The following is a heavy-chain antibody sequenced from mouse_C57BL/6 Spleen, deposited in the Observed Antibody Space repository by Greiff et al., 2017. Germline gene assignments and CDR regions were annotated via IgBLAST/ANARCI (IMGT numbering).Heavy chain of an antibody. Sequence: QVQLKQPGAELVKPGASVKLSCKASGYTFTSYWMQWVKQRPGQGLEWIGEIDPSDSYTNYNQKFKGKATLTVDTSSSTAYMQLSSLTSEDSAVYYCARSDYGSSTAPFGYWGQGTTLTVSS. CDR2: IDPSDSYT. D-gene: IGHD1-1*01. CDR3: ARSDYGSSTAPFGY. CDR1: GYTFTSYW. V-gene: IGHV1-50*01. J-gene: IGHJ2*01.